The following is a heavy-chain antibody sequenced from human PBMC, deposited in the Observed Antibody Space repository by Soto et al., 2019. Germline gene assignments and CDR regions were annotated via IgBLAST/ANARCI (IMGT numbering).Heavy chain of an antibody. D-gene: IGHD5-18*01. CDR2: IDPSDSYT. V-gene: IGHV5-10-1*01. CDR1: GYSFTIYW. CDR3: ARHTXLDTAMVKKSYYYGMDV. Sequence: GQSLKISCKGSGYSFTIYWISWVRQMPGKGLEWMGRIDPSDSYTNYSPSFQGHVTISADKSSSTAYLQWSSLKASDTAMYYCARHTXLDTAMVKKSYYYGMDVWGQGTTVTVSS. J-gene: IGHJ6*01.